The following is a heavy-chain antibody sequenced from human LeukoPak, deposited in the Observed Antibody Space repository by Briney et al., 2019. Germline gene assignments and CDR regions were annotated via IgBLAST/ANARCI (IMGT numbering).Heavy chain of an antibody. CDR2: INGSGDRT. V-gene: IGHV3-23*01. Sequence: PGGSLRLSCAASGFTFSSYAMSWVRQAPGKGLEWVSDINGSGDRTYYADSVKGRFTISRENSKNTLYLQMNSLRAEDTAVYYCARDQTKWEPLRRRDYYYMDVWGKGTTVTVSS. CDR3: ARDQTKWEPLRRRDYYYMDV. CDR1: GFTFSSYA. J-gene: IGHJ6*03. D-gene: IGHD1-26*01.